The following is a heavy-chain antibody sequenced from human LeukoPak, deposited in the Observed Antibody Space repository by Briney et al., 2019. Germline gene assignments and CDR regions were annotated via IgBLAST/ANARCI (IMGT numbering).Heavy chain of an antibody. V-gene: IGHV3-23*01. CDR3: AKVGADDFWSGYEYYYYYYMDV. D-gene: IGHD3-3*01. CDR2: ISGSGGST. J-gene: IGHJ6*03. CDR1: GFTFSSYA. Sequence: GGSLRLSCAASGFTFSSYAMSWVRQAPGKGLEWVSAISGSGGSTYYADSMKGRFTISRDNSKNTLYLQMNSLRAEDTAVYYCAKVGADDFWSGYEYYYYYYMDVWGKGTTVTVSS.